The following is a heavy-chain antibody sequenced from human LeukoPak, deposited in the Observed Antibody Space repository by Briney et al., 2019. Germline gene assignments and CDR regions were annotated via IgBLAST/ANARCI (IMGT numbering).Heavy chain of an antibody. CDR2: ISGSGGST. J-gene: IGHJ4*02. CDR3: AKDLGTYSSGWLVY. Sequence: PGGSLRLSCAASGFTFSSYAMSWVRQAPGKGLEWVSAISGSGGSTYCADSVKGRFTISRDNSKNTLYLQMNSLRAEDTAVYYCAKDLGTYSSGWLVYWGQGTLVTVSS. V-gene: IGHV3-23*01. CDR1: GFTFSSYA. D-gene: IGHD6-19*01.